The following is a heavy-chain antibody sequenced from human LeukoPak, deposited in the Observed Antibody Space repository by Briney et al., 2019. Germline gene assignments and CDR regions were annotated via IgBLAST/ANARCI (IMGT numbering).Heavy chain of an antibody. D-gene: IGHD3-22*01. V-gene: IGHV2-70*01. Sequence: SGPALVKPTQTLTLTCTFSGFSLSTSGLSVSWIRQPPGKALEWLALIDWDDDNYYSTSLKTRLTISKDTSKNQVVLTMTNMDPVDTATYYCARIRYYYDSSGHFDYWGQGTLVTVSS. CDR2: IDWDDDN. J-gene: IGHJ4*02. CDR1: GFSLSTSGLS. CDR3: ARIRYYYDSSGHFDY.